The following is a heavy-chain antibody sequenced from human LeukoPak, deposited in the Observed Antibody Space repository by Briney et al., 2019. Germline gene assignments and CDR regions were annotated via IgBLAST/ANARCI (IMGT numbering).Heavy chain of an antibody. CDR1: GGSISSSGYC. Sequence: SETLSPTCTVSGGSISSSGYCWGWIRQPPGKGLEWIGYIYYSGSTNYNPSLKSRVTISVDTSKNQFSLKLSSVTAADTAVYYCARYGDYYGSGSYLYNYYMDVWGKGTTVTVSS. V-gene: IGHV4-61*05. D-gene: IGHD3-10*01. J-gene: IGHJ6*03. CDR2: IYYSGST. CDR3: ARYGDYYGSGSYLYNYYMDV.